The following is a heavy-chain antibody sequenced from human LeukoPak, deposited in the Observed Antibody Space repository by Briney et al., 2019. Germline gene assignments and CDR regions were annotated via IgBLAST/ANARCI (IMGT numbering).Heavy chain of an antibody. J-gene: IGHJ6*03. CDR2: INPNSGGT. CDR3: ARGQPRSGSYYYYYMDV. V-gene: IGHV1-2*02. D-gene: IGHD1-26*01. Sequence: ASVKVSCKASGYTCTGYYMHWVRQAPGQGLEWMGWINPNSGGTNYAQKFQGRVTMTRDTSISTAYMELSRLRSDDTAVYYCARGQPRSGSYYYYYMDVWGKGTTVTVSS. CDR1: GYTCTGYY.